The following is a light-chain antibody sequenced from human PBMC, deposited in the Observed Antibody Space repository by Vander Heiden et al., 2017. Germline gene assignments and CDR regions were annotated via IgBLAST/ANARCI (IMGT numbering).Light chain of an antibody. Sequence: HSVLTQPPSASGTPGQRVTISCSGSSSNIGSNYVYWYQQLPGTAPKLLIYRNNQRPSGVPDRFSGSKSGTSASLAISGLRSEDEADYYGAAWDDSLSGLYVCGTGTKVTV. CDR1: SSNIGSNY. CDR3: AAWDDSLSGLYV. J-gene: IGLJ1*01. CDR2: RNN. V-gene: IGLV1-47*01.